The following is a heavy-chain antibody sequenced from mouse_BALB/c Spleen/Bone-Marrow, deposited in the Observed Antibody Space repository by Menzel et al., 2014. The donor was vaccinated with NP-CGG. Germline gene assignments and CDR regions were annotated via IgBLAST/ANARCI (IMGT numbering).Heavy chain of an antibody. Sequence: VKLVESGPGLVSPSQSLSIPCTVSGFSLTSYGLHWVRQPPGKGLEWLGVIWAGGITNFNSALMSRLSISKDNSKSQVFLKMNSLQADDTAMYYCASYWGDAMDYWGQGTSVTVSS. CDR1: GFSLTSYG. J-gene: IGHJ4*01. CDR3: ASYWGDAMDY. V-gene: IGHV2-9*02. D-gene: IGHD4-1*01. CDR2: IWAGGIT.